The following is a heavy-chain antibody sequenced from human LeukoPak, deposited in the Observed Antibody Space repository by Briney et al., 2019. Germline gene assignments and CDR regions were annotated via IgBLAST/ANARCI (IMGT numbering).Heavy chain of an antibody. CDR2: IYYSGST. CDR3: ARDRGYKNYYYYMDV. CDR1: GGSISSSIYY. V-gene: IGHV4-61*01. Sequence: SETLSLTCNVSGGSISSSIYYWGWIRQPPGKGLEWIGYIYYSGSTNFNPSLKSRVTILVDTSKNQFSLKMSSVTAADTAVYYCARDRGYKNYYYYMDVWGKGTTVTVSS. D-gene: IGHD1-14*01. J-gene: IGHJ6*03.